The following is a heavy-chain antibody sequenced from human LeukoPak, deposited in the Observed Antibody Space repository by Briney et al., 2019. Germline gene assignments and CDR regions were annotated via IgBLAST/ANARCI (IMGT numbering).Heavy chain of an antibody. J-gene: IGHJ5*02. CDR2: IYYSGST. CDR3: ARDRGDSSSWYWFDP. Sequence: SETLSLTCTVSGGSISSSSYCWGWIRQPPGKGLEWIGSIYYSGSTYYNPSLKSRVTISVDTSKNQFSLKLSSVTAADTAVYYCARDRGDSSSWYWFDPWGQGTLVTVSS. D-gene: IGHD6-13*01. V-gene: IGHV4-39*07. CDR1: GGSISSSSYC.